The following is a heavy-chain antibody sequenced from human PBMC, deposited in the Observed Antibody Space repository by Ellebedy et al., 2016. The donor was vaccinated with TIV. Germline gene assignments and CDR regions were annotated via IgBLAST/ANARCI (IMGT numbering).Heavy chain of an antibody. CDR2: IKQDGSEK. J-gene: IGHJ4*02. Sequence: GESLKISCAACGFTFSDYWMAWVRQAPGKGLEWVANIKQDGSEKSYVGSVKGRFTISRDNAKNSLYLQMNSLRAEDTAVYYCASWFGGSNYWGQGTLVTVSS. CDR1: GFTFSDYW. D-gene: IGHD3-10*01. CDR3: ASWFGGSNY. V-gene: IGHV3-7*03.